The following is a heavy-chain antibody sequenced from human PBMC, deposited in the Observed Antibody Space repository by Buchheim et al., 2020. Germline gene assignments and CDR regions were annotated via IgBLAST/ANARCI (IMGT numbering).Heavy chain of an antibody. J-gene: IGHJ4*02. D-gene: IGHD2-15*01. Sequence: QLQLQESGPGLVKPSETLSLTCTVSGGSISSSSYYWGWIRQPPGKGLEWIGSIYYSGSTYYNPSLKSRVTIPVDTSKNQFSLKLSSVTAADTAVYYCARGVRYCSGGSCYSGHYFDYWGQGTL. CDR1: GGSISSSSYY. CDR2: IYYSGST. CDR3: ARGVRYCSGGSCYSGHYFDY. V-gene: IGHV4-39*07.